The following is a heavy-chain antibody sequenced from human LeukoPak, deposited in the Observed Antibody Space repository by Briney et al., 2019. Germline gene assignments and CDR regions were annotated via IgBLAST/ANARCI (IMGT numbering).Heavy chain of an antibody. CDR1: GYAFTAYY. V-gene: IGHV1-2*02. Sequence: GASVKVSCKTSGYAFTAYYIHWVRQAPGQGLELMGWIDPSNGGPNYAQKCQGRVTMTRDTSISTAYMELSRLTSDDTAVYYCAREVWKYDYWGQGTLVIVSS. CDR2: IDPSNGGP. D-gene: IGHD1-1*01. CDR3: AREVWKYDY. J-gene: IGHJ4*02.